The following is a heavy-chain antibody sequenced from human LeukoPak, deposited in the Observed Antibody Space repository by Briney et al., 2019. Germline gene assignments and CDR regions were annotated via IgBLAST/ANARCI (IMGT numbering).Heavy chain of an antibody. CDR1: GYTFTGYY. J-gene: IGHJ4*02. Sequence: ASVKVSCKASGYTFTGYYLHWVRQAPGQGLERMGIINPSGGSTSYAQKFQGRVTMTRDTSTSTVYMELSSLRSEDTAVYYCAREDSSGWSIDYWGQGTLVTVSS. V-gene: IGHV1-46*01. D-gene: IGHD6-19*01. CDR2: INPSGGST. CDR3: AREDSSGWSIDY.